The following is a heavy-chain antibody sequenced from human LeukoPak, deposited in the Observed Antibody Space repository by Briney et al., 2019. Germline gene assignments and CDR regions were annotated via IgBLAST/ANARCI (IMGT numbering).Heavy chain of an antibody. CDR1: GFTFSTYW. J-gene: IGHJ4*02. CDR2: IKQDGNEM. CDR3: SSAYSSGWYQYYFDY. Sequence: PGGSLRLSCAASGFTFSTYWMSWVRQAPGKGLEGVANIKQDGNEMYYVDSLKGRFTIARDNAKNSLYLQMNSLRAEDTAVYYCSSAYSSGWYQYYFDYWGQGTLVTVSS. V-gene: IGHV3-7*01. D-gene: IGHD6-19*01.